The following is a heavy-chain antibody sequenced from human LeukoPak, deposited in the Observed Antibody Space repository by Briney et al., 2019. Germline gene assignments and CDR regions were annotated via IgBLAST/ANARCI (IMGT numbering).Heavy chain of an antibody. Sequence: PSETLSLTCTVSGGSISSSSYYWGWIRQPPGKGLEWIAHIYYSGSTYYNPSLTSRVTISVDTSKNQFSLKLTSVTAADTSVYYCATWNRIAAGGTGGFENWGQGTLVTVSS. D-gene: IGHD3/OR15-3a*01. CDR1: GGSISSSSYY. CDR3: ATWNRIAAGGTGGFEN. V-gene: IGHV4-39*01. CDR2: IYYSGST. J-gene: IGHJ4*02.